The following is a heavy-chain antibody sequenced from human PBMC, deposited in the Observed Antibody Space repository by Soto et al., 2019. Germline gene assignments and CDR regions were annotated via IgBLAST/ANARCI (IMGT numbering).Heavy chain of an antibody. CDR2: IKSKTDGGTT. V-gene: IGHV3-15*01. CDR3: TTDIRSECTSCPNYYYYYYLTV. J-gene: IGHJ6*03. Sequence: LGGSLRLSCAASGFTFSNAWMSWVRQAPGKGLEWVGRIKSKTDGGTTDYAAPVKGRFTISRDDSKNTLYLQMNSLKTEDTAVYYCTTDIRSECTSCPNYYYYYYLTVWGKRITVTGSS. CDR1: GFTFSNAW. D-gene: IGHD2-2*01.